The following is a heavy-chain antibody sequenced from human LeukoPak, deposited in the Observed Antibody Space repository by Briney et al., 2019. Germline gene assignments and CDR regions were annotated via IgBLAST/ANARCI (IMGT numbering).Heavy chain of an antibody. V-gene: IGHV3-15*01. D-gene: IGHD1-26*01. CDR1: GFTFSNAW. J-gene: IGHJ4*02. CDR3: TTGFLLGATLASSRGDY. CDR2: IKSKTDGGTT. Sequence: GGSLRLSCAASGFTFSNAWMSWVRQAPGKGLEWVGRIKSKTDGGTTDYAAPVKGRFTISRDDSKNTLYLQMNSLKTEDTAVYYCTTGFLLGATLASSRGDYWGQGTLVTVSS.